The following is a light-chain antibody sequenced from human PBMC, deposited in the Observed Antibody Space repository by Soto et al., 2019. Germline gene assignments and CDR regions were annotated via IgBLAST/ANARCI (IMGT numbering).Light chain of an antibody. CDR1: QSISSW. CDR2: KAS. CDR3: QQYNSYPLT. J-gene: IGKJ4*01. Sequence: DIQITQSPSTLPASVGDRVTITCRASQSISSWLAWYQQKPGKAPKLLIYKASSLESGVPSRFSGSGSGTEFTLTISSLQPDDFATYYCQQYNSYPLTFGGGTKVDIK. V-gene: IGKV1-5*03.